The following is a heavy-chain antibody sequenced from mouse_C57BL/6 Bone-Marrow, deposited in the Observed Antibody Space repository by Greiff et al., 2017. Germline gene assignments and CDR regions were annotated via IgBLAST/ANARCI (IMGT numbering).Heavy chain of an antibody. J-gene: IGHJ3*01. CDR1: GFTFSSYD. CDR3: ARQGPLLFAY. CDR2: ISSGGSYT. D-gene: IGHD6-1*01. Sequence: EVKLMESGGDLVKPGGSLKLSCAASGFTFSSYDMSWVRQTPDKRLEWVATISSGGSYTYYPDSVKGRFTISRDNAKNTLYLQMSSLKSEDTAMYYCARQGPLLFAYWGQGTLVTVSA. V-gene: IGHV5-6*01.